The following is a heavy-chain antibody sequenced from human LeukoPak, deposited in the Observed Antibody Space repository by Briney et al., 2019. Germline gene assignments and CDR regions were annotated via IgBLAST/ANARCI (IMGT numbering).Heavy chain of an antibody. J-gene: IGHJ4*02. Sequence: GGSLRLSCAASGFTFSSYAMSWVRQAPGEGLEWVANIKEDGGEKYCVDSVKGRFTISRDNAKNSLFLQMMSLRAEDAAVYYCARGVYYFDYWGQGTLVTVSS. V-gene: IGHV3-7*03. CDR1: GFTFSSYA. CDR2: IKEDGGEK. CDR3: ARGVYYFDY. D-gene: IGHD3-16*01.